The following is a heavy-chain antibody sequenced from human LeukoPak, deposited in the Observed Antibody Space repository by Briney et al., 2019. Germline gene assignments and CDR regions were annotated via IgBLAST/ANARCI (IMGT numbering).Heavy chain of an antibody. CDR3: ARQIGPNSGVLQSSSWGDDTDY. CDR1: GGSISSSSYY. J-gene: IGHJ4*02. D-gene: IGHD6-13*01. CDR2: IYYSGST. Sequence: SETLSLTCTVSGGSISSSSYYWGWIRQPPGKGLEWIGSIYYSGSTYYNPSLKSRVTISVDTSKNQFSLKLSSVTAADTAVYYCARQIGPNSGVLQSSSWGDDTDYWGQGTLVTVSS. V-gene: IGHV4-39*01.